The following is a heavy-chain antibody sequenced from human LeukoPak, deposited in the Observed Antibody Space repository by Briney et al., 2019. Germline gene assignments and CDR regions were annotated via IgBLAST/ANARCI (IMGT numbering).Heavy chain of an antibody. V-gene: IGHV3-15*07. CDR3: TTDVEMATTLFDY. J-gene: IGHJ4*02. Sequence: PGGSLRLSCAASGFTFSNAWMNWVRQAPGKGLEWVGRIKSKTDGGTTDYAAPVKGRFTISRDDSKNTLYLQMNSLKTENTAVYYCTTDVEMATTLFDYWGQGTLVTVSS. D-gene: IGHD5-24*01. CDR1: GFTFSNAW. CDR2: IKSKTDGGTT.